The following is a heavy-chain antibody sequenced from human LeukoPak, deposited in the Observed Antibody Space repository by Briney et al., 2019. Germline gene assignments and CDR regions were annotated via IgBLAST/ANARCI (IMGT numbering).Heavy chain of an antibody. V-gene: IGHV4-38-2*02. D-gene: IGHD2-15*01. Sequence: SETLSLTCTVSGYSISSGYYWGWIRQPPGKGLEWIGSIDHSGSTYYIPSLKSRVTISVDTSKNQFSLKLSSVTAADTAVYYCARDLSYCSGGNCYSSGYWGQGTLVTVSS. J-gene: IGHJ4*02. CDR3: ARDLSYCSGGNCYSSGY. CDR1: GYSISSGYY. CDR2: IDHSGST.